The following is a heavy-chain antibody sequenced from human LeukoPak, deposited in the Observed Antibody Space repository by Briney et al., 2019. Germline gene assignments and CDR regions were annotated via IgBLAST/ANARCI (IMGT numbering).Heavy chain of an antibody. CDR3: AVSIAVADGAFDI. V-gene: IGHV1-69*13. CDR1: GGTFSSYA. D-gene: IGHD6-19*01. Sequence: SVKVSCKASGGTFSSYAISWVRQAPGQGLEWMGGIIPIFGTANYAQKFQGRVTITADESTSTAYMELSSLRSEDTAVYYCAVSIAVADGAFDIWGQGTMVTVSS. J-gene: IGHJ3*02. CDR2: IIPIFGTA.